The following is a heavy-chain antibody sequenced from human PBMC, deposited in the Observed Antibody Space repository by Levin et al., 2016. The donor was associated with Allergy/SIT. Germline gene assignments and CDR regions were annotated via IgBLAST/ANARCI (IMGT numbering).Heavy chain of an antibody. Sequence: GGSLRLSCAASGFTFSDYYMSWIRQAPGKGLEWVSYISSSSSYTNYADSVKGRFTISRDNAKNSLYLQMNSLRAEDTAVYYCARYTMVRGVNYYYYGMDRLGPRDHGHRLL. V-gene: IGHV3-11*03. CDR2: ISSSSSYT. CDR3: ARYTMVRGVNYYYYGMDR. CDR1: GFTFSDYY. J-gene: IGHJ6*02. D-gene: IGHD3-10*01.